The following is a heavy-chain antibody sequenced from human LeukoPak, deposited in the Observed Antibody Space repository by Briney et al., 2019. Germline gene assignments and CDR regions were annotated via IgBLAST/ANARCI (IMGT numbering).Heavy chain of an antibody. D-gene: IGHD3-10*01. Sequence: GGSLRLSCAASGFTVSNNYMTWVRRAPGKGLEWVSVIYSGGSTYYADSVKGRFTISRDNSKNTLYLQMNSLRAEDTAVYYCAKGSEWFGESPSFEYWGQGTLVTVSS. CDR1: GFTVSNNY. V-gene: IGHV3-53*01. CDR3: AKGSEWFGESPSFEY. CDR2: IYSGGST. J-gene: IGHJ4*02.